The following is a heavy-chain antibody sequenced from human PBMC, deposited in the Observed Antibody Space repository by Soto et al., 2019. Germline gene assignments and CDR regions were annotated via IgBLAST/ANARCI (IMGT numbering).Heavy chain of an antibody. CDR1: GGSVISYY. Sequence: ASETLSLTCTVSGGSVISYYWSWIRQPPGKGLEWIGYIYYSGSTSYNPSLKIRVTISVDTANNQFSLKLSSVTAADTAVYYCARQVGPFDYWGQGTLVTVSS. CDR2: IYYSGST. V-gene: IGHV4-59*08. J-gene: IGHJ4*02. D-gene: IGHD2-15*01. CDR3: ARQVGPFDY.